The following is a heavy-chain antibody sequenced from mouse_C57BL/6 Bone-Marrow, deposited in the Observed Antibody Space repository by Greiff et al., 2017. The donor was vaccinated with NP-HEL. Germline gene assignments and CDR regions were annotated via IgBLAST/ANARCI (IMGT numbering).Heavy chain of an antibody. CDR1: GYTFTSYG. V-gene: IGHV1-81*01. Sequence: QVQLQQSGAELARPGDSVKLSCKASGYTFTSYGISWVKQRTGQGLEWIGEIYPRSGNTYYNEKFKGKATLTADKYSCTAYMELRSMTSEDAAVYVSARCVDGSGVDYWGQGTTLTVSS. J-gene: IGHJ2*01. CDR3: ARCVDGSGVDY. CDR2: IYPRSGNT.